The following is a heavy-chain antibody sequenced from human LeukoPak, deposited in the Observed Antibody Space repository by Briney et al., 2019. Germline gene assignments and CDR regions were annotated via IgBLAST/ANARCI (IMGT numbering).Heavy chain of an antibody. V-gene: IGHV3-53*01. CDR2: INSGGST. CDR3: ARRVGATSDH. CDR1: GFTVSSDF. Sequence: GGSLRLSCAASGFTVSSDFMSWVRQAPGKGLEWVALINSGGSTYYADTVKGRFTISRDNSKNSLYLHMNSLRVDDTAVYYCARRVGATSDHWGQGSLVTVAS. J-gene: IGHJ1*01. D-gene: IGHD1-26*01.